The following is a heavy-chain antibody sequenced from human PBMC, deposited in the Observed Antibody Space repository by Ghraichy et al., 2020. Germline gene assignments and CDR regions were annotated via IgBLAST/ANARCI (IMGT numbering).Heavy chain of an antibody. Sequence: GGSLRLSCAASGFTFSSYAMSWVRQAPGKGLEWVSAISGSGGSTYYADSVKGRFTISRDNSKNTLYLQMNSLRAEDTAVYYCARSDLSGSRRYYFDYWGQGTLVTVSS. CDR1: GFTFSSYA. CDR3: ARSDLSGSRRYYFDY. V-gene: IGHV3-23*01. CDR2: ISGSGGST. D-gene: IGHD3-10*01. J-gene: IGHJ4*02.